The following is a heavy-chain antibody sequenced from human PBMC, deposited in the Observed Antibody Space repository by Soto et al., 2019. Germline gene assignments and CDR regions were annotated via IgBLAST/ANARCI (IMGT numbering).Heavy chain of an antibody. CDR3: AKDPGGGRYFDY. D-gene: IGHD2-15*01. Sequence: GSLRLSCAASGFTFSSYAMSWVRQAPGKGLEWVSAISGSGGSTYYADSVKGRFTISRDNSKNTLYLQMNSLRAEDTAVYYCAKDPGGGRYFDYWGQGTLVTVSS. V-gene: IGHV3-23*01. CDR1: GFTFSSYA. CDR2: ISGSGGST. J-gene: IGHJ4*02.